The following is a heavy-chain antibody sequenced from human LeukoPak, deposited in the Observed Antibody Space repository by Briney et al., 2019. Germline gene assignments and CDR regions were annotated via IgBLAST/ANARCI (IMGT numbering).Heavy chain of an antibody. CDR3: ARDRGSSWYYTMDV. V-gene: IGHV4-59*01. Sequence: SETLSLTCTVSGDSISSYYWSWIRQPPGKGLEWIGYIYYTGSTNYNPSLKSRVTISVDTSKNQFSLNLSSVTATDTAVYYCARDRGSSWYYTMDVWGQGTTVTVSS. CDR1: GDSISSYY. CDR2: IYYTGST. D-gene: IGHD6-13*01. J-gene: IGHJ6*02.